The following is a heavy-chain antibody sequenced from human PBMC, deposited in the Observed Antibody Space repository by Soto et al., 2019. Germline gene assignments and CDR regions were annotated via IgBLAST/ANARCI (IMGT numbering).Heavy chain of an antibody. CDR1: GGSISSGDYY. CDR3: ARARTYYDYVWGSYGADAFDI. CDR2: IYYSGST. D-gene: IGHD3-16*01. Sequence: VQRQESGPGLVKPSQTLSITCTVSGGSISSGDYYWVWIRQPPGKGLEWIGYIYYSGSTYYNPSLKSRVTISVDTSKNQFSLKLSSVAAADTAVYYCARARTYYDYVWGSYGADAFDIWGQGTMVNVSS. J-gene: IGHJ3*02. V-gene: IGHV4-30-4*08.